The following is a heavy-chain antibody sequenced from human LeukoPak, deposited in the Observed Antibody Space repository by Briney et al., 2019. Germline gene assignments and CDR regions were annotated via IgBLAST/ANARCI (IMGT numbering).Heavy chain of an antibody. J-gene: IGHJ6*02. CDR1: GLTFSDYA. CDR3: ARVAYYYYGMDV. V-gene: IGHV4-34*01. CDR2: INHSRST. Sequence: PGGSLRLSCAASGLTFSDYAMSWVRQTPGKGLEWIGEINHSRSTNYNPSLKSRVTISVDTSKNQFSLKLSSVTAADTAVYYCARVAYYYYGMDVWGQGTTVTVSS.